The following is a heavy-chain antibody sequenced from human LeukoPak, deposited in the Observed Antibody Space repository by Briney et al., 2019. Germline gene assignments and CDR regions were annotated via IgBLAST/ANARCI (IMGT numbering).Heavy chain of an antibody. CDR2: IKQDGSEK. J-gene: IGHJ4*02. CDR3: ARDSSAFGGSDY. V-gene: IGHV3-7*04. D-gene: IGHD3-22*01. CDR1: GFTFSNDW. Sequence: GGSLRLSCTASGFTFSNDWMSWVRQAPGKGLEWVANIKQDGSEKYYVDSVKSRFTISRDNAKNSLYLQMNSLRAEDTAVYYCARDSSAFGGSDYWGQGTLVTASS.